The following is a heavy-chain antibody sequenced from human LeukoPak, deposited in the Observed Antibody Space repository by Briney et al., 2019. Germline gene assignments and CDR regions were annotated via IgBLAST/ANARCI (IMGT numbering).Heavy chain of an antibody. CDR2: IYHSETS. V-gene: IGHV4-4*02. J-gene: IGHJ3*02. CDR1: GDSISSNNW. CDR3: ARDPRGSDSFDI. Sequence: SGTLSLTCSVSGDSISSNNWWSWVRQPPGKGLEWIGEIYHSETSNYNPALKSRVIISIDKPKNCFSLKLNSVTAADTAVYYCARDPRGSDSFDIWGQGTMVTVSS.